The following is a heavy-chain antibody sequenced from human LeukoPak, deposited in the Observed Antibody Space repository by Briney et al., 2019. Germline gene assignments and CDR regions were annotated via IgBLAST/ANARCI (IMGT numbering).Heavy chain of an antibody. D-gene: IGHD4-17*01. CDR2: MSSDGSKK. J-gene: IGHJ4*02. V-gene: IGHV3-30-3*02. Sequence: GGSLRLSCAASGFTFSRYAMHWVRQAPGKGLEWVAVMSSDGSKKYYADSVKGRFTISRDNSKNTLYLQMDSLRAEDTAVYYCAKKFTGTTVISGDYFDYWGQGTLVTVSS. CDR3: AKKFTGTTVISGDYFDY. CDR1: GFTFSRYA.